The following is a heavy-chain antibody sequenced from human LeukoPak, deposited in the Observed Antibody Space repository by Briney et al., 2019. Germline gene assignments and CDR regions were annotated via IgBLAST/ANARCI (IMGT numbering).Heavy chain of an antibody. CDR3: ARDGGELWPLDE. Sequence: HSGGSLRLSCVASGFPFKGYWMTWVRQSPGKGLDWVANIKPDGSETNYLDSVKGRFTISRDKARDSLFLEMNNLRVDDTAVYYCARDGGELWPLDEWGQGILVTVSS. J-gene: IGHJ4*02. CDR1: GFPFKGYW. D-gene: IGHD3-10*01. V-gene: IGHV3-7*01. CDR2: IKPDGSET.